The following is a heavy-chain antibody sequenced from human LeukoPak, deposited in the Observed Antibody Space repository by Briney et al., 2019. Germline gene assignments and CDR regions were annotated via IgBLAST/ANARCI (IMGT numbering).Heavy chain of an antibody. CDR3: AASGYSSGWYYY. CDR2: ISGSGGST. J-gene: IGHJ4*02. V-gene: IGHV3-23*01. D-gene: IGHD6-19*01. Sequence: WGSLRLSCAASGFTFSSYAMSWVRQAPGNGLEWVSTISGSGGSTYYADSVKGRFTISRDNSKNTLYLQINSLRAEDTAVYYCAASGYSSGWYYYWGQGTLVTVSS. CDR1: GFTFSSYA.